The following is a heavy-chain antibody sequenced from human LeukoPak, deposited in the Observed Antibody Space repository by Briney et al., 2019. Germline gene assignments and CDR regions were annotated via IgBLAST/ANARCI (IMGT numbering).Heavy chain of an antibody. CDR2: ITSSSTYI. J-gene: IGHJ6*03. V-gene: IGHV3-21*01. CDR1: AFTFSNYN. Sequence: RAGGSLRLSCAASAFTFSNYNMNWVRQAPGKGLEWVSSITSSSTYIYYADSVKGRFTISRDNAKNSLYLQMNSLRAEDTAVYYCARDRVLWFGELLYMDVWGKGTTVTISS. D-gene: IGHD3-10*01. CDR3: ARDRVLWFGELLYMDV.